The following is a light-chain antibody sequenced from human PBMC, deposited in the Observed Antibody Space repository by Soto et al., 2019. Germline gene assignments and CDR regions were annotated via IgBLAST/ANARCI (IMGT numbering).Light chain of an antibody. CDR2: DAS. CDR1: QSVSSY. V-gene: IGKV3-11*01. CDR3: QQRSNWPLT. Sequence: EIVLTQSPATLALSPGERATLSCRASQSVSSYLAWYQLKPGQAPRLLIFDASNRATGIAARFSGRGYGTYFCLTISSLEPEDFAVYYCQQRSNWPLTFGGGTKVEIK. J-gene: IGKJ4*01.